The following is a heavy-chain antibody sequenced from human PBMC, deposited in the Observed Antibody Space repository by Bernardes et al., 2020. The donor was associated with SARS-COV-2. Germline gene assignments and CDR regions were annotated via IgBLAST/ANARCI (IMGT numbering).Heavy chain of an antibody. CDR2: IYDSGNT. V-gene: IGHV4-59*01. Sequence: SETLSLTCTVSGGSISSFYWSWIRQPPGKGLEWIGYIYDSGNTNYNPSLKSRVTISVDTSKNQFSLKLNSVTAADTAMYYCARVFRRSTYDGSGSYSNYWYFDLWGRGTLVTVSS. D-gene: IGHD3-22*01. CDR3: ARVFRRSTYDGSGSYSNYWYFDL. J-gene: IGHJ2*01. CDR1: GGSISSFY.